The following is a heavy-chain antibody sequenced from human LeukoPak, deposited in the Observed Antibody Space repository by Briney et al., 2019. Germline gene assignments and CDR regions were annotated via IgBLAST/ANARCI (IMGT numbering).Heavy chain of an antibody. CDR3: ARGLGQYYDSSGSYYFDY. Sequence: ASVKVSCKASGYTFTGYYMHWVRQAPGQGLEWMGWINPNSGGTNYAQKFQGRVTMTRDTSTSTVYIELSSLRSEDTAVYYCARGLGQYYDSSGSYYFDYWGQGTLVTVSS. V-gene: IGHV1-2*02. CDR1: GYTFTGYY. J-gene: IGHJ4*02. D-gene: IGHD3-22*01. CDR2: INPNSGGT.